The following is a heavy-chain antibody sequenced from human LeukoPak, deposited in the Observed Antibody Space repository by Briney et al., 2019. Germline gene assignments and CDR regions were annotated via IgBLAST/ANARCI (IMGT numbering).Heavy chain of an antibody. CDR1: GFTFSSDA. J-gene: IGHJ4*02. D-gene: IGHD1-26*01. Sequence: PGGSLRLSCAASGFTFSSDAMNWVRQAPGKGLEWVSSIGSSGGRTFYGDSVKGRFTISRDNSKNTLYLQLNSLRDEDTAIYYCAKFLYNNGYYYPFKHWGQGTLVTVSS. CDR3: AKFLYNNGYYYPFKH. V-gene: IGHV3-23*01. CDR2: IGSSGGRT.